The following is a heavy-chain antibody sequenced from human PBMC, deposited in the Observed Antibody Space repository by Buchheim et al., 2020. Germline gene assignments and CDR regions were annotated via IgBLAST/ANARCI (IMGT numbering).Heavy chain of an antibody. CDR2: IPYDGSNK. CDR3: AKEGPAPITIFGVVIIDYYYGMDV. CDR1: GFTFSSYG. Sequence: QVQLVESGGGVVQPGRSLRLSCAASGFTFSSYGMHWVRQAPGKGLEWVAVIPYDGSNKYYADSVTGRFTISRDNSKNTLYLQMNSLRAEDTAVYYCAKEGPAPITIFGVVIIDYYYGMDVWGQGTT. V-gene: IGHV3-30*18. J-gene: IGHJ6*02. D-gene: IGHD3-3*01.